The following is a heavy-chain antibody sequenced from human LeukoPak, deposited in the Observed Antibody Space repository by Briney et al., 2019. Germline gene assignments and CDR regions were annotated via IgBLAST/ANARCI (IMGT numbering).Heavy chain of an antibody. J-gene: IGHJ4*02. Sequence: PGGSLRLSCAASGFTFSSYEMNWVRQAPGKGLEWVSYISSTSGSTIYYADSVKGRFTISRDNAKNSVYLQMNSLRAEDTAVYYCARRYRSSTSCLLDYWGQGTLVTVSS. CDR3: ARRYRSSTSCLLDY. CDR1: GFTFSSYE. D-gene: IGHD2-2*01. CDR2: ISSTSGSTI. V-gene: IGHV3-48*03.